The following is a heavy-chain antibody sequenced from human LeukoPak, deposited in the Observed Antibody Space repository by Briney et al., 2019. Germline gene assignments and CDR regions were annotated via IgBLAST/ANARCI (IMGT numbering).Heavy chain of an antibody. V-gene: IGHV3-23*01. J-gene: IGHJ4*02. D-gene: IGHD2-2*01. CDR1: GFTFSSYA. CDR2: ISGSGGST. CDR3: AKDSNIVVVPAAIN. Sequence: GGSLRLSCAASGFTFSSYAMSWVRQAPGKGLGWVSAISGSGGSTYYADSVKGRFTISRDNSKNTLYLQMNSLRAEDTAVYYCAKDSNIVVVPAAINWGQGTLATVSS.